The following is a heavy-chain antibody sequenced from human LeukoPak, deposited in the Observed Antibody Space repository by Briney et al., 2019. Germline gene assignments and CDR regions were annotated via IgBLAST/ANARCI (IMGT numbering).Heavy chain of an antibody. J-gene: IGHJ4*02. CDR3: ARDILMVGATHYFDY. V-gene: IGHV4-59*01. Sequence: SETLSLTCTVSGGSINSYYWSWIRQPPGKGLEWIGCIHHGVSPTYNPSLKSRVTMSVDTSKNQFPLKVNSVTAADTAVYYCARDILMVGATHYFDYWGQGTLVTVSS. CDR2: IHHGVSP. D-gene: IGHD1-26*01. CDR1: GGSINSYY.